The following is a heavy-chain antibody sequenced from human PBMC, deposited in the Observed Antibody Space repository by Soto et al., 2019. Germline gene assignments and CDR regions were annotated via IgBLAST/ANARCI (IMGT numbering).Heavy chain of an antibody. CDR3: AIQYSSSWSAFDY. J-gene: IGHJ4*02. CDR1: GFTFSSYS. Sequence: GGSLRLSCAASGFTFSSYSMNWVRQAPGKGLEWVSSISSSSSYIYYADSVKGRFTISRDNAKNSLYLQMNSLRAEDTAVYYCAIQYSSSWSAFDYWGQGTLVTVSS. CDR2: ISSSSSYI. V-gene: IGHV3-21*01. D-gene: IGHD6-13*01.